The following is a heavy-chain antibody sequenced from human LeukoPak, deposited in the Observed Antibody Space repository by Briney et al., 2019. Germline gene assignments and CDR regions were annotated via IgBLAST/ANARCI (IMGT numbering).Heavy chain of an antibody. CDR1: GGSISSYY. V-gene: IGHV4-59*01. CDR2: IYYSGST. D-gene: IGHD1-26*01. Sequence: SETLSLTCTVSGGSISSYYWSWIRQPPGKGLEWIGYIYYSGSTNYNPSLKSRVTISVDTSKNQFSLKLCSVTAADTAVYYCARGRAEWELRFWGQGTLVTVSS. CDR3: ARGRAEWELRF. J-gene: IGHJ4*02.